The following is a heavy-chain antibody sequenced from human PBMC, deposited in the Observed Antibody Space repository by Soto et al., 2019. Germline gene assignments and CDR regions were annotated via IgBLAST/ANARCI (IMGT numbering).Heavy chain of an antibody. J-gene: IGHJ6*03. CDR2: ITSSSSNI. CDR3: ARGEQLQGYYYYYMDV. D-gene: IGHD1-26*01. CDR1: GFTSSSYS. Sequence: GGSLRLSCAASGFTSSSYSMNWVRQAPGKGLEWVSHITSSSSNIYYADSVRGRFTISRDDAKNSLYLQMNSLRAEDTAVYYCARGEQLQGYYYYYMDVWGKGTTVTVSS. V-gene: IGHV3-21*05.